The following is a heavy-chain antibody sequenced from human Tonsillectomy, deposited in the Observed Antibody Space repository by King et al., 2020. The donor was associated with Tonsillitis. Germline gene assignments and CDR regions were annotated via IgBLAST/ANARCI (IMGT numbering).Heavy chain of an antibody. CDR3: ARGLEWLRPGIFDY. D-gene: IGHD5-12*01. CDR2: INHSGST. J-gene: IGHJ4*02. V-gene: IGHV4-34*01. CDR1: GGSFSGYY. Sequence: VQLQQWGAGLLKPSETLSLTCAVSGGSFSGYYWSWIRQPPGKGLEWIGEINHSGSTNYNPSLKSRVTISVDTSKNQFSLKLSSVTAADTAVYYCARGLEWLRPGIFDYWGQGTLVTVSS.